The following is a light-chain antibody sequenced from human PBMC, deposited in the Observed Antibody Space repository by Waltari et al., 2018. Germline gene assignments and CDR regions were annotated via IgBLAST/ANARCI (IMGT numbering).Light chain of an antibody. CDR2: WAS. CDR3: QQFYTTPPT. J-gene: IGKJ1*01. Sequence: DIVMTQYPDSLAVSLGDRATINCKSRQSVLFRSNSKNYLAWYQQKPGQPPKLLIYWASTRESGVPDRFSGSGSGTDFTLTISSLQAEDVAVYYCQQFYTTPPTFGQGTKVEIK. V-gene: IGKV4-1*01. CDR1: QSVLFRSNSKNY.